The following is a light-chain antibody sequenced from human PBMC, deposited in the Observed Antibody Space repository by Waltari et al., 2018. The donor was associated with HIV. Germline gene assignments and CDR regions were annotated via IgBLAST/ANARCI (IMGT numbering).Light chain of an antibody. CDR1: SSDVGGYNY. CDR3: NSYTSTTTRWL. CDR2: DVG. J-gene: IGLJ3*02. Sequence: QSALTQPASVSGSPGQSIIISCTGTSSDVGGYNYVSWYQQHPGKAPKLTIFDVGNRPSGGSNRFSGSKSGNTASLTISGLQTEDEADYYCNSYTSTTTRWLFGGGTRLTVL. V-gene: IGLV2-14*03.